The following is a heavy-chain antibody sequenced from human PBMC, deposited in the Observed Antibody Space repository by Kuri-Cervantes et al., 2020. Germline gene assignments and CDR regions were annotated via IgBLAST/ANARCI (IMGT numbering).Heavy chain of an antibody. CDR2: ISYDGSNK. CDR3: ARDWRYSSGYDY. V-gene: IGHV3-30*01. J-gene: IGHJ4*02. CDR1: GFTFSSYA. D-gene: IGHD6-19*01. Sequence: GESLKISCAASGFTFSSYAMHWVRQAPGKGLEWVAVISYDGSNKYYADSVKGRFTISRDNSKNTLYLQMNSLRAEDTAVYYCARDWRYSSGYDYWGQGTLVTVSS.